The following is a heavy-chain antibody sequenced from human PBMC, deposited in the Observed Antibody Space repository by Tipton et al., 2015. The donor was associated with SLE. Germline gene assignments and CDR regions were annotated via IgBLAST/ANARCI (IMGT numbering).Heavy chain of an antibody. D-gene: IGHD2-15*01. J-gene: IGHJ3*02. V-gene: IGHV4-34*01. CDR1: GGSFSGYY. CDR3: ARHEVVDAFDI. Sequence: TLSLTCAVYGGSFSGYYWGWIRQPPGKGLEWIGEINHSGSTNYNPSLKSRVTISVDTSKNQFSLKLSSVTAADTAVYYCARHEVVDAFDIWGQGTMVTVSS. CDR2: INHSGST.